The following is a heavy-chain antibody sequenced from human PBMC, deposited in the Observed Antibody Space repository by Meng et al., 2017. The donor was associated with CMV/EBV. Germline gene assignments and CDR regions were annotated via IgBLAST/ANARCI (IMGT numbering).Heavy chain of an antibody. CDR2: IYHSGST. CDR1: GGSSSSSNW. J-gene: IGHJ5*02. V-gene: IGHV4-4*02. CDR3: ARVQRSSSFGFDP. Sequence: VSGGSSSSSNWWSWVRQPPGKGLEWIGEIYHSGSTNYNPSLKSRVTISVDKSKNQFSLKLSSVTAADTAVYYCARVQRSSSFGFDPWGQGTLVTVSS. D-gene: IGHD6-6*01.